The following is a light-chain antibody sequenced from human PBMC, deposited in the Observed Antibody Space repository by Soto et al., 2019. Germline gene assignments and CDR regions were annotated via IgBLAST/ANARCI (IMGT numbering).Light chain of an antibody. J-gene: IGKJ2*01. CDR1: QSVSSSY. CDR2: GAS. V-gene: IGKV3-20*01. CDR3: QQYGSSPPT. Sequence: ELVLTQSPGTLSLSPGERATLSCRASQSVSSSYLAWYQQKVGQAPRLLIYGASNRATGIPDRFSGSGSGTDFTLTVSRLEPEDFAVFYCQQYGSSPPTFGHGTKLEIK.